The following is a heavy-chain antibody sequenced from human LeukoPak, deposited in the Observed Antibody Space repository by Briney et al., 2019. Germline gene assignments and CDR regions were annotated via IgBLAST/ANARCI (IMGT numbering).Heavy chain of an antibody. CDR2: IGYDGSRI. CDR1: GFTFSSYA. V-gene: IGHV3-30*04. Sequence: GRSLRLSCAASGFTFSSYAMHWVRQAPGKGLERVAFIGYDGSRIYYADSVKGRFTIFRDNSKNTLYLQMNSLRAEDTAVYYCARDRQWLAHFSYHYMDVWGEGTTVTVSS. J-gene: IGHJ6*03. D-gene: IGHD6-19*01. CDR3: ARDRQWLAHFSYHYMDV.